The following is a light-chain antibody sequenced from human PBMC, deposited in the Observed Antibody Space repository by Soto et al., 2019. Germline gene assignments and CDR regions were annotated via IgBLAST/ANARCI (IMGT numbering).Light chain of an antibody. CDR2: DAS. CDR1: QSVNSNL. Sequence: EIVLTQSPGTLSLSPGEGATVSCRASQSVNSNLLAWFQQKPGQAPRLLIPDASRRATGIPDRFSGSGSGTDFTLSISRLEPEDFAVYYCHQYVSSPLTFGQGTKLEIK. J-gene: IGKJ2*01. CDR3: HQYVSSPLT. V-gene: IGKV3-20*01.